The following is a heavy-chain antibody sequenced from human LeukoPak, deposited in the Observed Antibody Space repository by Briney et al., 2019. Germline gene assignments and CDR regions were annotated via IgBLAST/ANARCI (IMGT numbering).Heavy chain of an antibody. D-gene: IGHD3-16*01. CDR2: INPKNGGA. Sequence: ASVKVSCKASGYTFTSYSMKWVRQAPGQGLEWMGWINPKNGGANYAPSFQGRVTMTRDRSISTVYMELTRLTSDDTAVYYCARASFWESPINWFDPWGQGTLVTVSS. CDR3: ARASFWESPINWFDP. V-gene: IGHV1-2*07. J-gene: IGHJ5*02. CDR1: GYTFTSYS.